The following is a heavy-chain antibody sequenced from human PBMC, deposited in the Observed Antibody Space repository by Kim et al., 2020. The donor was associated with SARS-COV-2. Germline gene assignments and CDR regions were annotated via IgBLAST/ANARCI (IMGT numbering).Heavy chain of an antibody. V-gene: IGHV3-11*05. CDR3: ARVSIAAALHAFDI. Sequence: ADSEKGRFTSSRDNAKNSLYLQMNSLRAEDTAVYYCARVSIAAALHAFDIWGQGTMVTVSS. D-gene: IGHD6-13*01. J-gene: IGHJ3*02.